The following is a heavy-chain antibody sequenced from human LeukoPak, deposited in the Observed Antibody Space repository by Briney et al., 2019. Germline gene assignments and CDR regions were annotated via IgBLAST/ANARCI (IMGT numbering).Heavy chain of an antibody. V-gene: IGHV4-38-2*02. J-gene: IGHJ4*02. D-gene: IGHD5-12*01. Sequence: SETLSLTCTVSGYSISSGYYWGWIRQPPGKGLEWIGSIYHSGSTNYNPSLKSRVTISVDTSKKQFSLKLRSVTAADTAVYYCARVSGYDWESFYDYWGQGTLVTVSS. CDR1: GYSISSGYY. CDR3: ARVSGYDWESFYDY. CDR2: IYHSGST.